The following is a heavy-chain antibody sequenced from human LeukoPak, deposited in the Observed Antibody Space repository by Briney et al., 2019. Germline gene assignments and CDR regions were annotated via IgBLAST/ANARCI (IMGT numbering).Heavy chain of an antibody. CDR3: ATEPRNYYYYYMDV. J-gene: IGHJ6*03. Sequence: GGSLRLSCAASGFTFSSYAMSWVRQAPGKGLEWVSAISGSGGSTYYADSVKGRSTISRDNSKNTLYLQMNSLRAEDTAVYYCATEPRNYYYYYMDVWGKGTTVTVSS. D-gene: IGHD1-14*01. CDR2: ISGSGGST. V-gene: IGHV3-23*01. CDR1: GFTFSSYA.